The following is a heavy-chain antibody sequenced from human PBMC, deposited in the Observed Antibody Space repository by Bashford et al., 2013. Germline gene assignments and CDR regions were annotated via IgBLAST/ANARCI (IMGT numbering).Heavy chain of an antibody. Sequence: GESLKISCQGSGYGFASYWITWVRQTPGKGLEWMGIIYPGDSDSKYSPSFQGQVTFSADKTISTTFLHWSSLKASDTAVYYCARHFCTNKYCYSDYWGQGTLVTVSS. D-gene: IGHD2-21*02. CDR1: GYGFASYW. V-gene: IGHV5-51*01. J-gene: IGHJ4*02. CDR2: IYPGDSDS. CDR3: ARHFCTNKYCYSDY.